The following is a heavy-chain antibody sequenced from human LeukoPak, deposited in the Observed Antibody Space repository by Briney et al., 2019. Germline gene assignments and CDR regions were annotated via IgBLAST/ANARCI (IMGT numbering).Heavy chain of an antibody. CDR1: GYTLTELS. D-gene: IGHD2-2*01. Sequence: GASVKVSCKVSGYTLTELSMHWVRQAPGKGLEWMGGFDPEDGETIYAQKFQGRVTMTEDTSTDTAYMELNSLRSEDTAVYYCATNYPHCSSTSCTAFYYWGQGTLLTVSS. CDR3: ATNYPHCSSTSCTAFYY. V-gene: IGHV1-24*01. J-gene: IGHJ4*02. CDR2: FDPEDGET.